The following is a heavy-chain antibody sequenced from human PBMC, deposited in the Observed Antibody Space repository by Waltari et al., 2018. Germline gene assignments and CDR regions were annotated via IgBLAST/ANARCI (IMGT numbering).Heavy chain of an antibody. D-gene: IGHD2-15*01. CDR2: IIPIFGTA. CDR3: ARICSGGSCYYYFDY. CDR1: GGTFSSYA. V-gene: IGHV1-69*08. Sequence: QVQLVQSGAEVKKPGSSVKVSCKASGGTFSSYAISWVRPAPGQGLEWMGRIIPIFGTANYEQKCQGRVTITADKSTSTAYMELSSLRSEDTAVYYCARICSGGSCYYYFDYWGQGTLVTVSS. J-gene: IGHJ4*02.